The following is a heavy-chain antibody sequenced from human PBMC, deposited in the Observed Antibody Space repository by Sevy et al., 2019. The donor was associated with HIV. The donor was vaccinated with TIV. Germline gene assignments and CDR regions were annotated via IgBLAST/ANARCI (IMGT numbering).Heavy chain of an antibody. Sequence: GGSLRLSCAASGFTFSSYAMNWVRQAPGKGLEWVSAISGSGGSTYYADSVKGRFTNSRVNSKNTLYLQMNSLRAEDTAVYYCATHYSGRGFDYWGQGTLVTVSS. V-gene: IGHV3-23*01. CDR2: ISGSGGST. J-gene: IGHJ4*02. CDR1: GFTFSSYA. D-gene: IGHD4-4*01. CDR3: ATHYSGRGFDY.